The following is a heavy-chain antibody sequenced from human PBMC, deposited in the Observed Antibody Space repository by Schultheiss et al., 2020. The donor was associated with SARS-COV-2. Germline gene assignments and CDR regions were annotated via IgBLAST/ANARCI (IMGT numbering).Heavy chain of an antibody. J-gene: IGHJ3*02. CDR3: AGEVDTAMAGDPFHI. Sequence: SETLSLTCTVSGGSISSGGYYWSWIRQHPGKGLEWIGYIYHSGSTYYNPSLKSRVTISVDTSKNQFSLKLTSLTAADTAVYYCAGEVDTAMAGDPFHIWGQGTMVTVSS. V-gene: IGHV4-31*03. CDR1: GGSISSGGYY. CDR2: IYHSGST. D-gene: IGHD5-18*01.